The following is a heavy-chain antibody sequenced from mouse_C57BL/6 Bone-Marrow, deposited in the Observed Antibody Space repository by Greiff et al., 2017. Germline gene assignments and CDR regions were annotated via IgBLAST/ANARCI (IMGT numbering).Heavy chain of an antibody. J-gene: IGHJ4*01. CDR3: ARSWVYAMDY. CDR1: GYTFTSYG. Sequence: VQLQQSGAELARPGASVKLSCKASGYTFTSYGISWVKQRTGQGLEWIGEIYPRSGNTYYNEKFKGKATMTADKSSSTAYMELRSLTSEDSAVYFCARSWVYAMDYWGQGTSVTVSS. D-gene: IGHD4-1*01. V-gene: IGHV1-81*01. CDR2: IYPRSGNT.